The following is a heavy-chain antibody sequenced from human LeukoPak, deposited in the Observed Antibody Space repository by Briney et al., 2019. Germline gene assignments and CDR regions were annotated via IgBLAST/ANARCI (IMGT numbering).Heavy chain of an antibody. J-gene: IGHJ6*03. CDR2: IYYSGST. V-gene: IGHV4-39*07. D-gene: IGHD3-3*01. CDR3: ARCGYDFWSGYYPNYYYYMDV. CDR1: GGSISSSSYY. Sequence: ASETLSLTCTVSGGSISSSSYYWGWIRQPPGKGLEWIGSIYYSGSTYYNPSLKSRVTISVDTSKNQFSLKLSSVTAADTAVYYCARCGYDFWSGYYPNYYYYMDVWGKGTTVTVSS.